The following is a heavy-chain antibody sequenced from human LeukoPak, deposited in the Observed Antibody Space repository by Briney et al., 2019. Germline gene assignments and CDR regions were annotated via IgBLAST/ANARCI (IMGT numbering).Heavy chain of an antibody. CDR2: INPNSGGT. V-gene: IGHV1-2*04. J-gene: IGHJ3*02. D-gene: IGHD5-18*01. Sequence: ASVKVSCKASGYTFTSYAMNWVRQAPGQGLEWMGWINPNSGGTNYAQKFQGWVTMTRDTSISTAYMELSRLRSDDTAVYYCASKYSYGYAFDIWGQGTMVTVSS. CDR1: GYTFTSYA. CDR3: ASKYSYGYAFDI.